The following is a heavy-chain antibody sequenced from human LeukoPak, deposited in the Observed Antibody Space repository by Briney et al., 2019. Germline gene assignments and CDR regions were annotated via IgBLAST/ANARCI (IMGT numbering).Heavy chain of an antibody. Sequence: GESLKISCKGSGYRFTSYWIGWVRQMPGKGLEWMGIIYPGDSDTRYSPSFQGQVTISADKSISTAYLQWSSLKASDTAMYYCARTLDSSGYYYLWFDPWGRGTLVTVSS. CDR1: GYRFTSYW. CDR3: ARTLDSSGYYYLWFDP. CDR2: IYPGDSDT. D-gene: IGHD3-22*01. V-gene: IGHV5-51*01. J-gene: IGHJ5*02.